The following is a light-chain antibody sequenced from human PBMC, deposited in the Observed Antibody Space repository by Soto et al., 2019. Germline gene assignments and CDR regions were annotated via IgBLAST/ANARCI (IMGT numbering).Light chain of an antibody. V-gene: IGLV1-44*01. CDR3: AAWDDSLNGHVV. CDR2: NNY. J-gene: IGLJ2*01. Sequence: QSVLTQPPSASGTPGQRVTISCAGSSSNIGRNTVNWYYQLPGAAPKLLIYNNYQRPSGVPDRFSGSKSGTSASLAISGLQSEDEADYYCAAWDDSLNGHVVFGGGTKLTVL. CDR1: SSNIGRNT.